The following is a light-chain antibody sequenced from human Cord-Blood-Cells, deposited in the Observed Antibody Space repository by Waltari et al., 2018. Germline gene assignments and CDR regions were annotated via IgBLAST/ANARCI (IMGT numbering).Light chain of an antibody. V-gene: IGKV3-15*01. Sequence: EIVMTQSPATLSVSPGERATLSCRASQSVSSNLAWYQQKPGQDPRLLIYGASTRATGIPARFSGSGSGTEFTLTISSLQSEDFAVYYCQQYNNWPIFTFGPGTKVDIK. CDR2: GAS. J-gene: IGKJ3*01. CDR3: QQYNNWPIFT. CDR1: QSVSSN.